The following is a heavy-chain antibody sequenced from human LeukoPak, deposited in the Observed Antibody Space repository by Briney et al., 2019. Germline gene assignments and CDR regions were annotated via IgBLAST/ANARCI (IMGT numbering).Heavy chain of an antibody. D-gene: IGHD3-9*01. Sequence: GGSLRLSCAASGFSFSTYAMHWVRQAPGKGLEWVSAITGSGGNTYYADSVKGRFTISRDNSKNTVFLQMNSLRAEDTAVYYCAKWGDYDVLTGYYVSGYWGQGTLVTVSS. V-gene: IGHV3-23*01. J-gene: IGHJ4*02. CDR2: ITGSGGNT. CDR3: AKWGDYDVLTGYYVSGY. CDR1: GFSFSTYA.